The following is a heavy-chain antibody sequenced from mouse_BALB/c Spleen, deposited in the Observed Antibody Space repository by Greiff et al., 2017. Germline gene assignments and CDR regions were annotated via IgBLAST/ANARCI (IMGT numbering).Heavy chain of an antibody. J-gene: IGHJ4*01. CDR2: ISSGGSYT. CDR3: AASYGYDDAYYAMDY. Sequence: EVMLVESGGGLVKPGGSLKLSCAASGFTFSSYAMSWVRQTPEKRLEWVATISSGGSYTYYPDSVKGRFTISRDNAKNTLYLQMSSLRSEDTAMYYCAASYGYDDAYYAMDYWGQGTSVTVSS. D-gene: IGHD2-2*01. V-gene: IGHV5-9-1*01. CDR1: GFTFSSYA.